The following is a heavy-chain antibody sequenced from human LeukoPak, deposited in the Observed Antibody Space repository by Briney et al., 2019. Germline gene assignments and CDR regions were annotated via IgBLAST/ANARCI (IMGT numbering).Heavy chain of an antibody. CDR2: IYSGGST. D-gene: IGHD3-16*02. Sequence: GGSLRLSCAASGFTVSSNYMSWVRQAPGKGLEWVSVIYSGGSTYYADSVKGRFTISRDNSKNTLYLQMNSLRAEDTAVYYCARLATTPSGSLYPSSGYYQYAMDVWGQGTTVSVSS. CDR3: ARLATTPSGSLYPSSGYYQYAMDV. V-gene: IGHV3-53*01. J-gene: IGHJ6*02. CDR1: GFTVSSNY.